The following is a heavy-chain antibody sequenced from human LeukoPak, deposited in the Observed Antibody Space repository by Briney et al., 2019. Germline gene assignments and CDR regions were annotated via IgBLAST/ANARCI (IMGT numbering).Heavy chain of an antibody. CDR2: INAGNGNT. CDR1: GYTFTSYA. V-gene: IGHV1-3*01. Sequence: ASVKVSCKASGYTFTSYAMHWVRQAPGQGLEWMGWINAGNGNTKYSQKFQGRVTITRDTSASTAYMELSSLRSEDTAVYYCARVVGATANFDYWGQGTLVTVSS. D-gene: IGHD1-26*01. J-gene: IGHJ4*02. CDR3: ARVVGATANFDY.